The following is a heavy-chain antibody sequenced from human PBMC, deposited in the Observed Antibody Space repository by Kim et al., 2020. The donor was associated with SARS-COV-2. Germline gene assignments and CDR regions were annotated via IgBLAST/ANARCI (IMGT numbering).Heavy chain of an antibody. V-gene: IGHV4-31*02. J-gene: IGHJ4*02. Sequence: TYYNPSLKSRVTISVDTSKNQFSLKLSSVTAADTAVYYCARAEMATIAHYWGQGTLVTVSS. CDR2: T. CDR3: ARAEMATIAHY. D-gene: IGHD5-12*01.